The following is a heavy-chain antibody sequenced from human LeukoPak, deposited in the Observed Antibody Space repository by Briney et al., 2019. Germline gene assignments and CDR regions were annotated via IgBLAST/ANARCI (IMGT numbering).Heavy chain of an antibody. CDR3: ARSLYVGELSPFDY. CDR2: IYSGGST. D-gene: IGHD3-10*01. Sequence: GGSLRLSCAASGFTVSSNYMSWVRQAPGKGLEWVSVIYSGGSTYYADSVKGRFTISRDNSKNTLYLQMNSLRAEDTAVYYCARSLYVGELSPFDYWGQGTLVTVSS. CDR1: GFTVSSNY. J-gene: IGHJ4*02. V-gene: IGHV3-53*01.